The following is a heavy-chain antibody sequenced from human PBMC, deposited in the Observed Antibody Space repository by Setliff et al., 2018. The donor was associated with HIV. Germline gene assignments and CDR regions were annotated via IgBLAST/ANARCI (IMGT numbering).Heavy chain of an antibody. CDR1: GGPFSSYS. D-gene: IGHD5-18*01. Sequence: SVKVSCKASGGPFSSYSITWVRQAPGQGLEWMGRIIPMFSIPNYSQRFQGRVTITADRSTNTVYMELSSLRSDDTAVYYCARDVDTATYYYYGMDVWGQGTTVTVSS. CDR3: ARDVDTATYYYYGMDV. CDR2: IIPMFSIP. V-gene: IGHV1-69*04. J-gene: IGHJ6*02.